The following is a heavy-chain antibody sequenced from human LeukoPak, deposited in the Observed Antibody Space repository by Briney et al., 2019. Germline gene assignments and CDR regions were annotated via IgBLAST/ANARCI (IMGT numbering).Heavy chain of an antibody. CDR3: ARDSYYYDSSGQVDY. D-gene: IGHD3-22*01. J-gene: IGHJ4*02. CDR1: GYTFTGYY. CDR2: INPNSGGT. Sequence: ASVKVSCKASGYTFTGYYMHWVRQAPGQGLEWMGWINPNSGGTNYAQKFQGRVTMTRDTSTSTAYRERSRLRSDDTAVYYCARDSYYYDSSGQVDYWGQGTLVTVSS. V-gene: IGHV1-2*02.